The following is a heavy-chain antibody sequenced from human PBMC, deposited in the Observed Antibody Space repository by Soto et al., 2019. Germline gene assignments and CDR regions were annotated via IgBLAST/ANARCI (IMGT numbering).Heavy chain of an antibody. V-gene: IGHV3-33*08. CDR1: GFTFSSYS. Sequence: VQLVESGGGLVKPGGSLRLSCAASGFTFSSYSMNWVRQAPGKGLEWVAVIWYDGSNKYYADSVKGRFTISRDNSKNTLYLQMNSLRAEDTAVYYCARDHCSSTSCYRGLDYWGQGTLVTVSS. J-gene: IGHJ4*02. CDR2: IWYDGSNK. D-gene: IGHD2-2*02. CDR3: ARDHCSSTSCYRGLDY.